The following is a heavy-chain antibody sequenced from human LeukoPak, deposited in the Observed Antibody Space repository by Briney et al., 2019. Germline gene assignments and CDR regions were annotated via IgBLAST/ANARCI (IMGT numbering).Heavy chain of an antibody. V-gene: IGHV3-66*01. Sequence: GSLRLSSAHPVYSASMNSGSSVCHAPGERLQWVSHVYSGGSTSYAASAKGRITIYRDNAKNTLYLQMNSLRAEDTAVYYCARDPVVVVPAAMGPYGMDVWGQGTTVTVSS. J-gene: IGHJ6*02. CDR2: VYSGGST. CDR1: YSASMNS. CDR3: ARDPVVVVPAAMGPYGMDV. D-gene: IGHD2-2*01.